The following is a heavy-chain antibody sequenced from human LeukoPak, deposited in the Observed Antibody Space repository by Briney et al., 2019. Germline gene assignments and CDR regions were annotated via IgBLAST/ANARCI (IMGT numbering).Heavy chain of an antibody. CDR2: IIPMFGTK. J-gene: IGHJ5*02. CDR3: ARSEVVPAAMFNWLEP. D-gene: IGHD2-2*01. CDR1: ACTFSSYA. V-gene: IGHV1-69*06. Sequence: AGSVNVSCLAYACTFSSYAISWVRQAAGHGLEWVGVIIPMFGTKNYAKKFQDRLTITADKSTSTAYMAMSSLGSEDTAAYYCARSEVVPAAMFNWLEPWGQGTLV.